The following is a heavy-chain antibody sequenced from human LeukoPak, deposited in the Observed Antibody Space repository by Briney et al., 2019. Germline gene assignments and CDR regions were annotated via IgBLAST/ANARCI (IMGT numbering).Heavy chain of an antibody. J-gene: IGHJ4*02. Sequence: SETLSLTCTVSGGSISSSSYYWGWIRQPPGKGLGWIGSIYYSGSTYYNPSLKSRVTISVDTSKNQFSLKLSSVTAADTAVYYCARKGFSGSYKEGWGQGTLVTVSS. V-gene: IGHV4-39*01. D-gene: IGHD1-26*01. CDR3: ARKGFSGSYKEG. CDR2: IYYSGST. CDR1: GGSISSSSYY.